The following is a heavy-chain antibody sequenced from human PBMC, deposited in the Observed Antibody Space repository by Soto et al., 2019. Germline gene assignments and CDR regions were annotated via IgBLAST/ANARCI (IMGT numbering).Heavy chain of an antibody. CDR1: GDSVSSNSAA. Sequence: SQTLSLTCAISGDSVSSNSAAWNWIRQSPSRGLEWLGRTYYRSKWYNDYAVSVKSRIIITPDTSRDQFSLHLNSVTPEDTAVYYCARGLWSGYYSNWFDPWGQGTLVTVSS. D-gene: IGHD3-3*01. CDR3: ARGLWSGYYSNWFDP. J-gene: IGHJ5*02. V-gene: IGHV6-1*01. CDR2: TYYRSKWYN.